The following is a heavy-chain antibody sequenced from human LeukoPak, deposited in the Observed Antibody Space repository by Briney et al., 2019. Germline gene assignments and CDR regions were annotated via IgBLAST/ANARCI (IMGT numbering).Heavy chain of an antibody. V-gene: IGHV3-30*02. CDR2: IRYDGSNK. CDR1: GFTFNSYG. J-gene: IGHJ3*02. D-gene: IGHD3-10*01. CDR3: AKDTRGGFGELSGAFDI. Sequence: GGSLRLSCAASGFTFNSYGMHWVRQAPGKGLEWVAFIRYDGSNKYYADSVKGRFTISRDNSKNTLYLQMNSLRVEDTAVYYCAKDTRGGFGELSGAFDIWGQGTMVTVSS.